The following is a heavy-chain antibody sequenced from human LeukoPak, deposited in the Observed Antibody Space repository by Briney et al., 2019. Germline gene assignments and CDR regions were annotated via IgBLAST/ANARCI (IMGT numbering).Heavy chain of an antibody. CDR1: GYNFTSYS. CDR3: AKSFSNFFDK. J-gene: IGHJ4*02. D-gene: IGHD2/OR15-2a*01. Sequence: GESLQISCQTSGYNFTSYSIDWVRQMPGKGLEWIGIIYPRDFDTRYSPSFQGRVTISADVSARTAYLQWTSLKASDTAIYYCAKSFSNFFDKWGQGTLVTVSS. V-gene: IGHV5-51*01. CDR2: IYPRDFDT.